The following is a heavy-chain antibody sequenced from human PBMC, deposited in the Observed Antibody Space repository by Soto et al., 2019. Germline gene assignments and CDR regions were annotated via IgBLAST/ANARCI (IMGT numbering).Heavy chain of an antibody. CDR1: GFTFSSYW. CDR2: IKQDGSEK. V-gene: IGHV3-7*03. Sequence: PGGSLRLSCAASGFTFSSYWMSWVRQAPGKGLEWVANIKQDGSEKYYVDSVKGRFTISRDNAKNSLYLQMNSLRAEDTAVYYCARVRSDKWWNYYFDYWGQGTLVTVSS. J-gene: IGHJ4*02. CDR3: ARVRSDKWWNYYFDY. D-gene: IGHD2-8*01.